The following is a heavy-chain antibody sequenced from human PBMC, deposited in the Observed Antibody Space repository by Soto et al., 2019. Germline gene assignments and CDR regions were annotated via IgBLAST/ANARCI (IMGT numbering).Heavy chain of an antibody. J-gene: IGHJ5*02. CDR3: ARGGGWYVWFGP. Sequence: ASVKVSCKASGYTFTSYAMHWVRQAPGQRLEWMGWINAGNGNTKYSQKFQGRVTITRDTSASTAYMELSSLRSEDTAVYYCARGGGWYVWFGPWGQGTPVTVSS. CDR1: GYTFTSYA. CDR2: INAGNGNT. D-gene: IGHD6-19*01. V-gene: IGHV1-3*01.